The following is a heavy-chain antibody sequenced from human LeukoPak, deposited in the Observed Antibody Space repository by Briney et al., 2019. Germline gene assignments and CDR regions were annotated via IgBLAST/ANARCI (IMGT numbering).Heavy chain of an antibody. Sequence: PSETLSLTCTVSGDSISTSSCYWGWIRQPPGKGLERLGSIYYSGSTYYNPSLKSRVTISVDTSKNQFSLNLYSVTAADTAVFYCARSYYYDNRQIDYWGQGTLVTVSS. CDR3: ARSYYYDNRQIDY. D-gene: IGHD3-22*01. CDR2: IYYSGST. J-gene: IGHJ4*02. CDR1: GDSISTSSCY. V-gene: IGHV4-39*01.